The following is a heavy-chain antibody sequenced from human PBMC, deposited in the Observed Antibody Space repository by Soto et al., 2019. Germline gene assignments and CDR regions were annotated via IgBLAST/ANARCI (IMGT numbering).Heavy chain of an antibody. Sequence: SVKVSCKASGGTFSSYAISWVRQAPGQGLEWMGGIIPIFGTANYAQKFQGRVTMTADESTSTAYMELSSLRSEDTAVYYCAGAGGTVTGDGWFDPWGQGTLVTVSS. CDR2: IIPIFGTA. V-gene: IGHV1-69*13. D-gene: IGHD4-17*01. CDR1: GGTFSSYA. CDR3: AGAGGTVTGDGWFDP. J-gene: IGHJ5*02.